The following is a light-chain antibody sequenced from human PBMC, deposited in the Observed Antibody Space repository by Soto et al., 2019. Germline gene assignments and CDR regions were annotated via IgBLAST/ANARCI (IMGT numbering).Light chain of an antibody. CDR2: GAS. CDR3: QQSYRSPYT. V-gene: IGKV1-39*01. CDR1: QSINIY. J-gene: IGKJ2*01. Sequence: IQMTQSPSSLSASVGDSVTVTCRASQSINIYLNWYQQKPEKAPTLLIYGASSLQSGVPSRFTGGGSRIDFTLTISSLQPEDFATYYCQQSYRSPYTFGQGTKLEIK.